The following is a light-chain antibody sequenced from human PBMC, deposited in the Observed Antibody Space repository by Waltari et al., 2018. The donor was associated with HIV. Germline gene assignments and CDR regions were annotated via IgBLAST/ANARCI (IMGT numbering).Light chain of an antibody. CDR1: SSDVGGYNL. J-gene: IGLJ2*01. V-gene: IGLV2-23*02. CDR2: EVS. Sequence: QPALTQPASVSGSPGQSITISCTGTSSDVGGYNLVPWYQQHPGKAPKLMIYEVSKRPSGVSNRFSGSKSGNTASLTISGLQAEDEADYYCCAYAGSTTYVIFGGGTKLTVL. CDR3: CAYAGSTTYVI.